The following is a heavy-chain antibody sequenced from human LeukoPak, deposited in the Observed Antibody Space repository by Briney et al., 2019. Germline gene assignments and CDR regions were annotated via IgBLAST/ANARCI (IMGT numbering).Heavy chain of an antibody. D-gene: IGHD6-19*01. Sequence: PEGSLRLSCAASGFTFSSYGMHWVRQAPGKGLEWVAVISYDGGNKYYADSVKGRFTISRDNSKNTLYLQMNSLRAEDTAVYYCAKDRGSGYLDYWGQGTLVTVSS. CDR3: AKDRGSGYLDY. CDR2: ISYDGGNK. V-gene: IGHV3-30*18. CDR1: GFTFSSYG. J-gene: IGHJ4*02.